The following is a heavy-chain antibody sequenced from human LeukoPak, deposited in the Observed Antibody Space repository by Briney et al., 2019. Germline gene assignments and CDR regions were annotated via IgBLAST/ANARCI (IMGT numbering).Heavy chain of an antibody. CDR2: IYTGGDT. V-gene: IGHV3-53*01. Sequence: GESLRLSCAASGFSVSNKYMSWVRQAPGKGLEWVSVIYTGGDTYYADSVRGRFTISRDNSKDTVNLQMNSLRAEDTALYYCAGGQMFTSGGFDDWGQGTLVTVSS. D-gene: IGHD6-19*01. CDR1: GFSVSNKY. CDR3: AGGQMFTSGGFDD. J-gene: IGHJ4*02.